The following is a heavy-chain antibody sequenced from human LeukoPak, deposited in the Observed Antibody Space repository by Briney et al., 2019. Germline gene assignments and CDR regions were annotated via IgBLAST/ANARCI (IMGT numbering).Heavy chain of an antibody. D-gene: IGHD1-26*01. Sequence: MNWVRQAPGKGLEWASSISSSSSYIYYADSVKGRFTISRDNAKNSLYLQMNSLRAEDTAVYYCARGREWGSYSRCAFDIWGQGTMVTVSS. CDR2: ISSSSSYI. V-gene: IGHV3-21*01. J-gene: IGHJ3*02. CDR3: ARGREWGSYSRCAFDI.